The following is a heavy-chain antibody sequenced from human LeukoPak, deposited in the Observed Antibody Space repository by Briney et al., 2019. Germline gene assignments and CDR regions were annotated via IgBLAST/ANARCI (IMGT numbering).Heavy chain of an antibody. J-gene: IGHJ4*02. CDR2: ISAYNGNT. D-gene: IGHD6-19*01. V-gene: IGHV1-18*01. CDR1: GYTFTSYG. Sequence: ASVKVSCKASGYTFTSYGISWVRQAPGQGLEWMGWISAYNGNTNYAQKLQGRVTMTTDTSTSTAYVELRSLRSDDTAVYYCATQGIAVAGTHYGYWGQGTLVTVSS. CDR3: ATQGIAVAGTHYGY.